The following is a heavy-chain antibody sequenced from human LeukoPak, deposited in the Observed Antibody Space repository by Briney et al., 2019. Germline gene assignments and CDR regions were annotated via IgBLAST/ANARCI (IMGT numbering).Heavy chain of an antibody. CDR3: AKATELEYETYYYYMDV. CDR1: GFTFSSYA. CDR2: ISGSGGST. V-gene: IGHV3-23*01. D-gene: IGHD1-1*01. Sequence: EPGGSLRLSCAASGFTFSSYAMSWVRQAPGKGLEWVSAISGSGGSTYYADSVKGRFTISRDNSKNTLYLQMNSLRAEDTAVYYCAKATELEYETYYYYMDVWGKGTTVTISS. J-gene: IGHJ6*03.